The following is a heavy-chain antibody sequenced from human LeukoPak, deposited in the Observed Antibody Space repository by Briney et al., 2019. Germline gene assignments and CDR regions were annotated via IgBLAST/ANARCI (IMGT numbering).Heavy chain of an antibody. CDR3: ARKVSSTFDP. CDR1: GGSISSYY. J-gene: IGHJ5*02. CDR2: IYHSGST. V-gene: IGHV4-59*12. Sequence: SETLFLTCTVSGGSISSYYWSWIRQPPGKGLEWIGYIYHSGSTYYNPSLKSRVTISVDRSKNQFSLKLSSVTAADTAVYYCARKVSSTFDPWGQGTLVTVSS. D-gene: IGHD6-6*01.